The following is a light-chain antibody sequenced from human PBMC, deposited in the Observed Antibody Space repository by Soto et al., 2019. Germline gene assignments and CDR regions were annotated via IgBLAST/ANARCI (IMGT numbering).Light chain of an antibody. CDR3: MQSLQPLWT. CDR2: LGS. V-gene: IGKV2-28*01. J-gene: IGKJ1*01. CDR1: HILLHSDGKTY. Sequence: VMTQTALSLSVTPGQHASISCKSSHILLHSDGKTYLDWYLQKPGQSPHLLIYLGSDRASGVPDRFSGSGSGTDFTLKISRVEAEDVGVYYCMQSLQPLWTFAHVTMVDI.